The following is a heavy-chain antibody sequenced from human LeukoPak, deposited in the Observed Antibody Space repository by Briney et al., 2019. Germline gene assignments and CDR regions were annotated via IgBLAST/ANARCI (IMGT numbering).Heavy chain of an antibody. CDR1: GFTFSSCW. V-gene: IGHV3-7*01. CDR2: IKQDGSEK. J-gene: IGHJ4*02. D-gene: IGHD6-13*01. CDR3: ARDSSSWPATEAHYFDY. Sequence: GGSLRLSCAASGFTFSSCWMSWVRQAPGKGLEWVANIKQDGSEKYYVDSVKGRFTISRDNAKNSLYLQMNSLRAEDTAVYYCARDSSSWPATEAHYFDYWGQGTLVTVSS.